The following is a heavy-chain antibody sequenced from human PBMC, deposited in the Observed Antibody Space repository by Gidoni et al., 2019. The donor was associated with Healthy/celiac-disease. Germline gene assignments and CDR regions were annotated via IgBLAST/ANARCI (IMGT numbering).Heavy chain of an antibody. Sequence: QVQLQESGPGLVKPSVTLSFTCAVSVGSISSSNWWSWVRQPPGKGLGWIGEIYHSGSTNYNPSRKSRVTISVDKSKNQFSLKLSSVTAADTAVYYCAAFYYYDSSGYYRYYFDYWGQGTLVTVSS. V-gene: IGHV4-4*02. CDR3: AAFYYYDSSGYYRYYFDY. CDR1: VGSISSSNW. CDR2: IYHSGST. J-gene: IGHJ4*02. D-gene: IGHD3-22*01.